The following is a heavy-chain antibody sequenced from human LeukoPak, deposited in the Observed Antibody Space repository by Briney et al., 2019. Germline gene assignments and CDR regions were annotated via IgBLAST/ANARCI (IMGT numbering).Heavy chain of an antibody. CDR1: GYTFTSYG. CDR2: ISAYNGNT. CDR3: ARDSSTSYYYYYYGMDV. Sequence: ASVKVSCKASGYTFTSYGISWVRQAPGQGLEWMGWISAYNGNTNYAQKLQGRVTMTTDTSTSTAYMGLRSLRSDDTAVYYCARDSSTSYYYYYYGMDVWGQGTTVTVSS. V-gene: IGHV1-18*01. D-gene: IGHD2-2*01. J-gene: IGHJ6*02.